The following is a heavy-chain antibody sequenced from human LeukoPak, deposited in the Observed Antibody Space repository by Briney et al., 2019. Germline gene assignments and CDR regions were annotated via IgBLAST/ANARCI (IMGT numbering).Heavy chain of an antibody. CDR2: INADSGST. D-gene: IGHD3-10*01. V-gene: IGHV1-3*01. CDR3: ARDAVRGVITPYYYYGMDV. CDR1: GYTFTNYA. Sequence: ASVKVSCKASGYTFTNYAMHWVRQAPGQRLEWMGWINADSGSTKYSQTFQDRVTTTRDTSASTAYMELSSLRSEDTAVYYCARDAVRGVITPYYYYGMDVWGQGTTVTVSS. J-gene: IGHJ6*02.